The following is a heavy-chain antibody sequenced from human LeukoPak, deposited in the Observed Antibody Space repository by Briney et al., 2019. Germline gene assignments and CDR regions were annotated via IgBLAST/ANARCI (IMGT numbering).Heavy chain of an antibody. Sequence: PSETLSLTCSVSGGSISRYYWSWVRQPPGKGLEWIGYIYNNASTSYSPSLKSRPFMSVDTSTNKVSLKLRSVTEADTAIYYCAREGRDGYNEYWGQGTLVIVSS. CDR3: AREGRDGYNEY. V-gene: IGHV4-59*01. D-gene: IGHD5-24*01. CDR2: IYNNAST. J-gene: IGHJ4*02. CDR1: GGSISRYY.